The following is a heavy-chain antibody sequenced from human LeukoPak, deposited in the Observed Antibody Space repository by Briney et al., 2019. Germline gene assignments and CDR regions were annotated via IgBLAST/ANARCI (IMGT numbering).Heavy chain of an antibody. CDR3: ARENTGSYRGFDY. Sequence: GGSLRLSCAASGFTFSSYGMHWVRQAPGKGLEWVAVISDDGRNKYYVDSVKGRFTISRDNFKNMLYLQMNSLRVEDTAVYYCARENTGSYRGFDYWGQGTLVTVSS. CDR1: GFTFSSYG. J-gene: IGHJ4*02. V-gene: IGHV3-30*03. D-gene: IGHD1-26*01. CDR2: ISDDGRNK.